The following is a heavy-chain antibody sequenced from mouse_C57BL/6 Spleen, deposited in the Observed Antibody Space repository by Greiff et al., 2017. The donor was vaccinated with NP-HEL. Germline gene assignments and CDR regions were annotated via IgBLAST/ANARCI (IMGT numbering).Heavy chain of an antibody. CDR1: GYTFTSYW. D-gene: IGHD2-5*01. V-gene: IGHV1-50*01. CDR2: IDPSDSYT. J-gene: IGHJ3*01. CDR3: ARGSNSWFAY. Sequence: VQLQQPGAELVKPGASVKLSCKASGYTFTSYWMQWVKQRPGQGLEWIGEIDPSDSYTNYNQKFKGKATLTVDTSSSTAYMQLSSLTSEDSAVYYCARGSNSWFAYWGQGTLVTVSA.